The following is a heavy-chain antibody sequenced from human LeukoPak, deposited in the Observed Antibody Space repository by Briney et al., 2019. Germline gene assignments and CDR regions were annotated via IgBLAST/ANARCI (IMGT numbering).Heavy chain of an antibody. CDR3: ARALRRITFGGANFYY. J-gene: IGHJ4*02. CDR2: ISAYNGNT. CDR1: GYTFTSYD. Sequence: ASVKVSCKASGYTFTSYDISWVRQAPGQGLEWMEWISAYNGNTNYAQKLQGRVSMTTDTSTNTAYMELRSLRSDDTAVYYCARALRRITFGGANFYYWGQGTLVTVSS. D-gene: IGHD3-16*01. V-gene: IGHV1-18*01.